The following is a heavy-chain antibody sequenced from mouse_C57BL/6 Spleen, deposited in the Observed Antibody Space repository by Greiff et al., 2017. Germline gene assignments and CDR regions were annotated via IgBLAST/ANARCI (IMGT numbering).Heavy chain of an antibody. D-gene: IGHD2-4*01. CDR1: GYAFTNYL. V-gene: IGHV1-54*01. CDR3: ARNYDYPYYFDC. Sequence: QVQLQQSGAELVRPGTSVKVSCKASGYAFTNYLIEWVKQRPGQGLEWIGVINPGSGGTNYNEKFKGKATLTADKSSSTVYMQLSSLTSEDSAVYFCARNYDYPYYFDCWGQGTTLTVSS. J-gene: IGHJ2*01. CDR2: INPGSGGT.